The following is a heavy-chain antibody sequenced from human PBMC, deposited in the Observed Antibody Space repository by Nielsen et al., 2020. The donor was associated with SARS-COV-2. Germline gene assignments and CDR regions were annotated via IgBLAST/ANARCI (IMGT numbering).Heavy chain of an antibody. CDR2: ISSSSSYI. Sequence: GESLKISCAASGFTFSSYSMHWVRQAPGKGLEWVSSISSSSSYIYYADSVKGRFTISRDNAKNSLYLQMNSLRAEDTAVYYCARDAAVEWGTYDYWGQGTLVTVSS. CDR3: ARDAAVEWGTYDY. V-gene: IGHV3-21*01. J-gene: IGHJ4*02. D-gene: IGHD3-3*01. CDR1: GFTFSSYS.